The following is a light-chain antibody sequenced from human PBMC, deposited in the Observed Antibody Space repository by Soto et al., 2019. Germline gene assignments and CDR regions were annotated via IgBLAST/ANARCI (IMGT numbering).Light chain of an antibody. CDR3: QQSYSTRWT. CDR2: AAS. Sequence: DIPMTQSPSTLSGSVGDRVTITCRASQTISSCLAWYQQKPGKAPKLLIYAASSLQSGVPSRFSGSGSGTDFTLTISSLQPEDFATYYCQQSYSTRWTFGQGTKVDIK. CDR1: QTISSC. V-gene: IGKV1-39*01. J-gene: IGKJ1*01.